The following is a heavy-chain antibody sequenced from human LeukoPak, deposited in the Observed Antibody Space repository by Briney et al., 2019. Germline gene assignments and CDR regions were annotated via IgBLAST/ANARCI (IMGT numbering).Heavy chain of an antibody. CDR2: IYYSGST. Sequence: SETLSLTCTVSGGSITSIGYYWGWIRQPPGKGLEWVGSIYYSGSTSYNPSLQSRVTVSADTSKNHFSLQLSPVTAADTAVYYCVRDIHLSFDTWYMDVWGKGTTVTVSS. CDR1: GGSITSIGYY. V-gene: IGHV4-39*07. D-gene: IGHD5-18*01. J-gene: IGHJ6*03. CDR3: VRDIHLSFDTWYMDV.